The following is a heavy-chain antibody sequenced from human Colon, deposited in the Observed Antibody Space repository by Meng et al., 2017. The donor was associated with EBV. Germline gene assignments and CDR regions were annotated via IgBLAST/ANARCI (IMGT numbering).Heavy chain of an antibody. CDR3: ARVRVIPAAVGFDY. CDR1: GGSISTSDW. J-gene: IGHJ4*02. Sequence: QVRLRGSGPGLGGPSGTLALTCAVSGGSISTSDWWSWVRQPPGKGLEWIGEIYRGGGTNYNPSFKSRVTISVDTSNNHFSLKLSYVTAADTAVYYCARVRVIPAAVGFDYRGQGTLVTVSS. D-gene: IGHD2-2*01. V-gene: IGHV4-4*02. CDR2: IYRGGGT.